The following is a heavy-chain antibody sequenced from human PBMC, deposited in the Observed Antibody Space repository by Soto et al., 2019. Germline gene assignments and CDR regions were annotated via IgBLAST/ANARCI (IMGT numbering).Heavy chain of an antibody. CDR3: ARGYDFWSGYYTAGGYYYYGMDV. CDR2: INHSGST. D-gene: IGHD3-3*01. V-gene: IGHV4-34*01. Sequence: QVQLQQWGAGLLKPSETLSLTCAVYGGSFSGYYWSWIRQPPGKGLEWIGEINHSGSTNYNPSLKSRLTISVDTSKNQFSLKLSSVTAADTAVYYCARGYDFWSGYYTAGGYYYYGMDVWGQGTTVTVSS. CDR1: GGSFSGYY. J-gene: IGHJ6*02.